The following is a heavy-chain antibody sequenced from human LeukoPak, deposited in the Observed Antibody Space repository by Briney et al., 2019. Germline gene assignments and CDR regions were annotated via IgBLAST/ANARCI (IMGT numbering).Heavy chain of an antibody. D-gene: IGHD1-26*01. CDR2: ITENGGGT. Sequence: SGGSLRLSCAASGFTFSSYYMSWVRQAPGKGLEWVSSITENGGGTYYADSVKGRFIISRDNSKNTLYLQMNSLRVDDTAIYYCTKGKVNQVGGLDCWGQGTLVTVSS. J-gene: IGHJ4*02. CDR3: TKGKVNQVGGLDC. CDR1: GFTFSSYY. V-gene: IGHV3-23*01.